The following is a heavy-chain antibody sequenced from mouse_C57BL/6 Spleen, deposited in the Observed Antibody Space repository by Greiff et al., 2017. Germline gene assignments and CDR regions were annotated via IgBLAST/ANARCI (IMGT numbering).Heavy chain of an antibody. CDR2: ISDGGGYT. Sequence: EVKLMESGGGLVKPGGSLKLSCAASGFTFSSYAMSWVRQTPEKRLEWVATISDGGGYTYYPDNVKGRFTFSIDNAKHNPYLQMSHLKSEDTDRYYCARERLRRSSIDYWGQGTTRTVSS. J-gene: IGHJ2*01. CDR1: GFTFSSYA. D-gene: IGHD2-4*01. V-gene: IGHV5-4*01. CDR3: ARERLRRSSIDY.